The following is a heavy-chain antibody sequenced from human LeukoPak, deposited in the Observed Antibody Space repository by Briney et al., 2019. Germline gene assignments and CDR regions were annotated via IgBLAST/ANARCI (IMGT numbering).Heavy chain of an antibody. CDR1: GGSIGSYY. Sequence: SETLSLTCTVTGGSIGSYYWSWIRQPAGKGLEWIGRIYTSGSTNYNPSLKSRVTMSVDTSKNQFSLKLSSVTAADTAVYYCARTPGTNRRDAFDIWGQGTMVTVSS. V-gene: IGHV4-4*07. J-gene: IGHJ3*02. CDR3: ARTPGTNRRDAFDI. D-gene: IGHD1-1*01. CDR2: IYTSGST.